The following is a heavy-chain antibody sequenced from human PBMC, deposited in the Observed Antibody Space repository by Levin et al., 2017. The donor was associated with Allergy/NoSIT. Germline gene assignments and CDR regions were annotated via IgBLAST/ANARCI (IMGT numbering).Heavy chain of an antibody. Sequence: KPSETLSLTCTVSGGSISTSDHYWDWIRQPPGKGLEWIGNIYYSGSTYYNPSLKSRVTISVDTSKNQFSLKLSSVSAADTALYYCAKSRGGDSTYYYYYGMDVWGQGTTVTVSS. V-gene: IGHV4-39*01. CDR2: IYYSGST. J-gene: IGHJ6*02. CDR3: AKSRGGDSTYYYYYGMDV. CDR1: GGSISTSDHY. D-gene: IGHD2-21*01.